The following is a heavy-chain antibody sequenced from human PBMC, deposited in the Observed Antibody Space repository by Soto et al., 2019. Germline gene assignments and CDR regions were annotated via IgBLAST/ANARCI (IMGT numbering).Heavy chain of an antibody. D-gene: IGHD2-2*01. CDR3: VGNDRGYGITTSCYVFAL. Sequence: TPGKGLERIGYIYYSGSTTYNPSLKSRVTISVDTSQNQFSLKLRSVTAADTAVYYCVGNDRGYGITTSCYVFALWGQGTLVTVSS. J-gene: IGHJ5*02. V-gene: IGHV4-59*01. CDR2: IYYSGST.